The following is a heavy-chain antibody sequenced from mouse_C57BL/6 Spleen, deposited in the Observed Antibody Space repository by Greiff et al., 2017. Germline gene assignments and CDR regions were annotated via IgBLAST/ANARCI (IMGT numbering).Heavy chain of an antibody. CDR1: GYSITSGYY. D-gene: IGHD1-1*01. Sequence: EVQLVESGPGLVKPSQSLSLTCSVTGYSITSGYYWNWIRQFPGNKLEWMGYISYDGSNNYNPSLKNRISITRDTSKNQFFLKLNSVTTEDTATYYCAREDDYGSSHPYYFDYWGQGTTLTVSS. V-gene: IGHV3-6*01. J-gene: IGHJ2*01. CDR2: ISYDGSN. CDR3: AREDDYGSSHPYYFDY.